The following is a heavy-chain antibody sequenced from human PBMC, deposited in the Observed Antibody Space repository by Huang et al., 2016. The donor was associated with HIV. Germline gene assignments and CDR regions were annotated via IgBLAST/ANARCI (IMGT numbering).Heavy chain of an antibody. CDR3: ASGPEDLDWIRRYFFDY. J-gene: IGHJ4*02. Sequence: EVQLVESGGGLVQPGGSLRLSCAASGFTFNKHWMNWVRQAPGKGLEWVANIKDDGSERFYVDPVKGRFTISRDNAKNSLYLQMNSLRGEDTAVYYCASGPEDLDWIRRYFFDYWGQGTLVTVSS. D-gene: IGHD3-9*01. V-gene: IGHV3-7*01. CDR2: IKDDGSER. CDR1: GFTFNKHW.